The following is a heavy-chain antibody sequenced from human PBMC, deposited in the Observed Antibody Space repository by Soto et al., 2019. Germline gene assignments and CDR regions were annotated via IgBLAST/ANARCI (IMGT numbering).Heavy chain of an antibody. D-gene: IGHD5-12*01. CDR3: ARDKGDSLGGYDELLDY. CDR1: GGSITSYY. V-gene: IGHV4-59*01. Sequence: QVQLQESGPGLVKPSETLSLTCNVSGGSITSYYWTWIRQPPGKGLEWIGYMYYSGTPNYNPSLKSRVTISADTSKNQISLKLSSVTAADTAVYYCARDKGDSLGGYDELLDYWGQGTPVTVSP. CDR2: MYYSGTP. J-gene: IGHJ4*02.